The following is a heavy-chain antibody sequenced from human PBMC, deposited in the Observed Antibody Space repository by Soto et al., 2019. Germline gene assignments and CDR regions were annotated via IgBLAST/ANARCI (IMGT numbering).Heavy chain of an antibody. CDR2: INPRGGTT. CDR1: GYTFTNYY. V-gene: IGHV1-46*01. CDR3: ARGGCCSPTSCSHPYYYYGMDV. J-gene: IGHJ6*02. Sequence: ASVKVSCKASGYTFTNYYIHWVRQAPGQGFEWMGIINPRGGTTSYAQKFKGKVTMTGDTSTSTVHMELSSLRSEDTAVYYCARGGCCSPTSCSHPYYYYGMDVWGQGTTVTVSS. D-gene: IGHD2-2*01.